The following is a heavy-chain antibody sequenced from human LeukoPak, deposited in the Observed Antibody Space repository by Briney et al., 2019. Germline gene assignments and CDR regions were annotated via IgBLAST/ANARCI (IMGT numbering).Heavy chain of an antibody. Sequence: SEILSLTCTVSGGSISSSSSYWGWIRQPPGKGLEWMGSVRYSGKTYYNPSLKSRVTMSVDTSKNQFSLRLTSVTAADTAVYSCARHYYDSSGLAYYFDYWGQGTLVDVSS. CDR1: GGSISSSSSY. V-gene: IGHV4-39*01. J-gene: IGHJ4*02. CDR2: VRYSGKT. D-gene: IGHD3-22*01. CDR3: ARHYYDSSGLAYYFDY.